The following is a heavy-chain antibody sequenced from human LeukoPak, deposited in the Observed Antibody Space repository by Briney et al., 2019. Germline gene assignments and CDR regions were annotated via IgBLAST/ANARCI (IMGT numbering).Heavy chain of an antibody. CDR3: ARVRYGSFYFQH. CDR2: IWYDGSNK. CDR1: GFTFSSYG. D-gene: IGHD2-15*01. J-gene: IGHJ1*01. V-gene: IGHV3-33*01. Sequence: TGGSLRLSCAASGFTFSSYGMHWVRQAPGKGLEWVAVIWYDGSNKYYADSVKGRFTISRDNSKNTLYLQMNSLRAEDTAMYYCARVRYGSFYFQHWGQGTLVTVSS.